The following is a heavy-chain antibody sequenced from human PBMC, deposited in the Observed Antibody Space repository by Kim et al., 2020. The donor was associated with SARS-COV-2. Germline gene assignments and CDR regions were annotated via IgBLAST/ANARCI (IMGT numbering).Heavy chain of an antibody. CDR1: GGSISTYF. D-gene: IGHD2-15*01. J-gene: IGHJ4*02. V-gene: IGHV4-59*01. CDR2: ISYSGST. Sequence: SETLSLTCTVSGGSISTYFWSWIRQKTGKCLEWIGYISYSGSTSYNPSLKSRVTISVDTSKNQFSLKLSSVTAADTAVYYCAREGIWSHFDSWGQGTLVTVSS. CDR3: AREGIWSHFDS.